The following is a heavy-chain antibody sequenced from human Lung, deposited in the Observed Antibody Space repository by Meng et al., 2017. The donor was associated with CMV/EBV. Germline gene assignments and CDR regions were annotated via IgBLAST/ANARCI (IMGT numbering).Heavy chain of an antibody. CDR3: AKDGGLPGTIFFAFDM. V-gene: IGHV3-30*02. Sequence: LSLTCXASGFGDYGMHWVRQAPGKGLEWVAFIRFDGSKYYLDSVKGRFTISRDSSKNTVYLQMDSLRAEDTAVYHCAKDGGLPGTIFFAFDMWGQGTMVTFSS. CDR2: IRFDGSK. J-gene: IGHJ3*02. D-gene: IGHD3-9*01. CDR1: GFGDYG.